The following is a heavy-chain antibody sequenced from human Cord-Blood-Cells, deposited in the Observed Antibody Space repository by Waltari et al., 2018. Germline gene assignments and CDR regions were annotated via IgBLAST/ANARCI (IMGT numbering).Heavy chain of an antibody. Sequence: QVQLVQSGAAVKKPGASVKVSCKASGYTFTGYYMHWVRQAPGQGVEWMGWFNPNSGGTNYAQKFQGCVNMTRDTSSSTGYMELSMLRSDDTAVYYCAMERPLIAAAYDIMGQGTMVTVAS. CDR2: FNPNSGGT. J-gene: IGHJ3*02. V-gene: IGHV1-2*04. CDR1: GYTFTGYY. D-gene: IGHD6-13*01. CDR3: AMERPLIAAAYDI.